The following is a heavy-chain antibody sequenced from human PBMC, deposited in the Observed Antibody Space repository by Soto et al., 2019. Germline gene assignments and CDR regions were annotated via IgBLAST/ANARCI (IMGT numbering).Heavy chain of an antibody. V-gene: IGHV4-39*01. J-gene: IGHJ5*02. CDR1: GGSISTTSYY. Sequence: QLQLQESGPGLVKPSETLSLTCSVSGGSISTTSYYWGWIRQPPGKPLEWIGSIFYSGNTHYNTTLMSRVTISIATSENQCSLNLRSATAADTAVYYCARQSVGSNWLDPWGQGTLVTVSS. CDR2: IFYSGNT. D-gene: IGHD1-26*01. CDR3: ARQSVGSNWLDP.